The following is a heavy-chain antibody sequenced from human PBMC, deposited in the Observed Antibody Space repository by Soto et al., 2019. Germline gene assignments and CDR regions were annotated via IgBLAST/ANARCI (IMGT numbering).Heavy chain of an antibody. Sequence: QVQLQESGPGLVKPSETLSLTCTVSGGSISNYYWSWIRQSPGKGLEWIGYIYSSGSTHYNPSLQNRVTLSLDTSKKQVSLKVNSVTAADTAVYYCARDPPHSYGVYHFDYWGQGTPVTVSS. CDR2: IYSSGST. CDR3: ARDPPHSYGVYHFDY. D-gene: IGHD5-18*01. CDR1: GGSISNYY. J-gene: IGHJ4*02. V-gene: IGHV4-59*01.